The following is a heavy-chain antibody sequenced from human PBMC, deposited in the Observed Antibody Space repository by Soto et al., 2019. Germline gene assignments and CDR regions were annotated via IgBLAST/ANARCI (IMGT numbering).Heavy chain of an antibody. D-gene: IGHD3-16*01. CDR3: AKGILSGTFAPYATDV. Sequence: QVQLVESGGGVVQPGTSLRLSCAASGFPFNNYAMHWVRQRPGKGLDWVAVISYDGSNSYYSDSVKGRFTVSSDMFKNTLSLQMNILRVEDTAVYYCAKGILSGTFAPYATDVWHQGTTVTVSS. CDR1: GFPFNNYA. V-gene: IGHV3-30*18. J-gene: IGHJ6*02. CDR2: ISYDGSNS.